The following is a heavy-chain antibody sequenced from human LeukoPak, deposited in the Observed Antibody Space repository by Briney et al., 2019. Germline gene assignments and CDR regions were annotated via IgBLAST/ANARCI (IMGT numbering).Heavy chain of an antibody. CDR2: ISYDGSNK. CDR1: GFTFSSYA. J-gene: IGHJ6*02. V-gene: IGHV3-30*18. Sequence: PGGSLRLSCAASGFTFSSYAMSWVRQAPGKGLEWVAVISYDGSNKYYADSVKGRFTISRDNSKNTLYLQMNSLRAEDTAVYYCAKDFRVTVYYYYGMDVWGQGTTVTVSS. D-gene: IGHD2-21*02. CDR3: AKDFRVTVYYYYGMDV.